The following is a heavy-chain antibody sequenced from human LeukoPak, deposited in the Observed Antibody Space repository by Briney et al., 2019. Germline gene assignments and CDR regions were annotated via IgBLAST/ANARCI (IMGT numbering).Heavy chain of an antibody. CDR1: GYTFTGYY. Sequence: ASVKVSCKASGYTFTGYYMHWVRQAPGQGLEWMGWINTNSGGTNYAQKFQGSGPMTRDTSISTAYMQLSRLRSDDTAVYYCARSATGDAFAIWGQGTMVTVSS. CDR2: INTNSGGT. D-gene: IGHD1-14*01. J-gene: IGHJ3*02. V-gene: IGHV1-2*02. CDR3: ARSATGDAFAI.